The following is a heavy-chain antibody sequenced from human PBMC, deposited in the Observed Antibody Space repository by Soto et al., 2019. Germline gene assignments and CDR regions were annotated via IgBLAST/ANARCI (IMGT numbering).Heavy chain of an antibody. V-gene: IGHV4-30-4*01. D-gene: IGHD5-12*01. CDR3: ARDGYNRKYYFDY. CDR1: GGSISSGDYY. Sequence: SETLSLTCTVSGGSISSGDYYWSWIRQPPGKGLEWIGYIYYSGSTYYNPSLKSRVTISVDTSKNQFSLKLSSVTAADTAVYYCARDGYNRKYYFDYWGQGTLVTVYS. CDR2: IYYSGST. J-gene: IGHJ4*02.